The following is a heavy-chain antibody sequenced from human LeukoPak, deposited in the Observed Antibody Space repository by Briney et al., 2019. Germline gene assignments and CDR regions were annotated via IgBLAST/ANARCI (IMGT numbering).Heavy chain of an antibody. CDR2: INPSDGST. Sequence: ASVKVSCKASGYTFTSYYIHWVRQAPGQGLEWMGIINPSDGSTSSAQGFQGRVTMTRDTSTSTVYMELSSLRSEDTAVYYCARGYPMDWNYFDYWGQGMLVTVSS. D-gene: IGHD3/OR15-3a*01. V-gene: IGHV1-46*01. CDR3: ARGYPMDWNYFDY. CDR1: GYTFTSYY. J-gene: IGHJ4*02.